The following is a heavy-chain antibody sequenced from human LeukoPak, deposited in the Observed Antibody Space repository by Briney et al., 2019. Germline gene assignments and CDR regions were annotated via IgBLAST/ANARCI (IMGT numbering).Heavy chain of an antibody. D-gene: IGHD3-10*01. CDR2: VSSDGSNK. Sequence: GGSLRLSCAASGXTFSSYGMHWVRQAPGKGLEWVGVVSSDGSNKYYADSVKGRFTISRDNSKNTLSLQMNSLRDEDTAVYYCAKGEMTMVRGVMGFWGQGTLVTVSS. CDR1: GXTFSSYG. V-gene: IGHV3-30*18. J-gene: IGHJ4*02. CDR3: AKGEMTMVRGVMGF.